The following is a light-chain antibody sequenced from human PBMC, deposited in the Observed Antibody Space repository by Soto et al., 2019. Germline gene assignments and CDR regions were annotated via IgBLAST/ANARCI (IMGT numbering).Light chain of an antibody. CDR3: QSYESSRTV. Sequence: QSVLTQPPSVSGAPGQRVTISCTRSSSNIGAGYDVHWYQQLPGTAPKLRIYGYSNRPSRVRDRFSGSKSGTSASLATTGLQVEDEADYYSQSYESSRTVFGSGTKVTVL. CDR2: GYS. V-gene: IGLV1-40*01. J-gene: IGLJ1*01. CDR1: SSNIGAGYD.